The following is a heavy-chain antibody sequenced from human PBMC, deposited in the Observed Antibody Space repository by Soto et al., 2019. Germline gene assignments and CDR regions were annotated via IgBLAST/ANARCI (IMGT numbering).Heavy chain of an antibody. CDR1: SDSFRSYY. D-gene: IGHD2-2*01. V-gene: IGHV4-59*06. CDR3: ARFEGYCSSTSCYPPANWFDP. J-gene: IGHJ5*02. CDR2: IYYSGST. Sequence: PSETLSLTCTVSSDSFRSYYWNWIRQPPGKGLEWIGYIYYSGSTYYNPSLKSRVTISVDTSKNQFSLKLSSVTAADTAVYYCARFEGYCSSTSCYPPANWFDPWGQGTLVTVSS.